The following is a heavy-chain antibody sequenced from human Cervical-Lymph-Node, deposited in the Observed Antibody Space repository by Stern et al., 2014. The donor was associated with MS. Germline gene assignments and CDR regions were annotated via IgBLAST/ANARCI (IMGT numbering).Heavy chain of an antibody. CDR3: ARLERAYCTSSSCQII. Sequence: QLQLQESGPGLVKPSETLSLTCAVSGGSVSRSDYYWGWIRQPPGKGLEWGGSIFHSEGPSYSPSLKSRFTIPVDTTRTQFSQKLSLGTAADTAVYYCARLERAYCTSSSCQIIWGPGTLVTVSS. V-gene: IGHV4-39*01. CDR1: GGSVSRSDYY. J-gene: IGHJ4*02. D-gene: IGHD2-2*01. CDR2: IFHSEGP.